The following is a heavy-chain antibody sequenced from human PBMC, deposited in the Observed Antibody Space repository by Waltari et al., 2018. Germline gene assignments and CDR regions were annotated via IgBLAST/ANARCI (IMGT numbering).Heavy chain of an antibody. Sequence: QVQLVQSGAEVKKPGASVKVSCKASGYTFTGYYMHWVRQAPGQGLEWMGRINPNSGGTNYAQKFQGRDTMTRDTSISTAYMELSRLRSDDTAVYYCARARFLLRYSSSWYYYYYMDVWGKGTTVTVSS. V-gene: IGHV1-2*06. CDR3: ARARFLLRYSSSWYYYYYMDV. CDR1: GYTFTGYY. J-gene: IGHJ6*03. CDR2: INPNSGGT. D-gene: IGHD6-13*01.